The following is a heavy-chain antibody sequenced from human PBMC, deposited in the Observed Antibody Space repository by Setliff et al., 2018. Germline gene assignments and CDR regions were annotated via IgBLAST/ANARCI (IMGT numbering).Heavy chain of an antibody. CDR2: ISPGRSI. Sequence: PSETLSLTCSVSGGSISNFYWSWIRQPPGKGLEWIGSISPGRSINYNPSLRSRVTISGNTSKNQISLNLSSGTAADTAVYYCARDRRDYISAGSSEIDYYYSYYMDVGGKGSTVTVSS. CDR1: GGSISNFY. CDR3: ARDRRDYISAGSSEIDYYYSYYMDV. V-gene: IGHV4-4*08. D-gene: IGHD3-10*01. J-gene: IGHJ6*03.